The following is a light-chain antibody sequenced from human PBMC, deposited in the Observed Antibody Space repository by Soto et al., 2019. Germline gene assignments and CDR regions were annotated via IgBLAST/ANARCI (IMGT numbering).Light chain of an antibody. Sequence: IQLTHSPSILSASVRDTVTITCRASQALSNYLAWYQQKPGKAPTLLIYAASNLQSGVPSRFRGSRSGTEFTLTVSSLQPEDFATYYCLQDHDDSWTFGQGTKVDIK. CDR3: LQDHDDSWT. J-gene: IGKJ1*01. CDR2: AAS. CDR1: QALSNY. V-gene: IGKV1-6*01.